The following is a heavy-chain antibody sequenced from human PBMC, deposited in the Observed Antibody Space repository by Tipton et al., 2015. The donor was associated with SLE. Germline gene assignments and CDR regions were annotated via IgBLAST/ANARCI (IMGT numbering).Heavy chain of an antibody. CDR3: ARQQRNYFDRSTDWCDP. D-gene: IGHD3-22*01. V-gene: IGHV4-30-4*08. CDR1: GGSFSGYY. CDR2: IYYSGST. Sequence: LRLSCAVYGGSFSGYYWNWIRQPPGKGLEWIGYIYYSGSTYYNPSLKSRVTISVDTSKNQFSLKLSSVTAADTAVYYCARQQRNYFDRSTDWCDPWGQGTLVTVSS. J-gene: IGHJ5*02.